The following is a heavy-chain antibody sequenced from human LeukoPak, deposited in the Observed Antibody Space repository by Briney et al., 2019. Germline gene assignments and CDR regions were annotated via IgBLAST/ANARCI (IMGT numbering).Heavy chain of an antibody. CDR1: GFTFSSSA. D-gene: IGHD1-26*01. Sequence: AGGSLRLSCASSGFTFSSSAMSWVRQAPGKGLEWVSGISDSGGTTYYADSVKGRFTISRDNSKNTLYLQMNSLRAEDTAVYYCARGMYSGSSPADYWGQGTLVTVSS. CDR3: ARGMYSGSSPADY. CDR2: ISDSGGTT. V-gene: IGHV3-23*01. J-gene: IGHJ4*02.